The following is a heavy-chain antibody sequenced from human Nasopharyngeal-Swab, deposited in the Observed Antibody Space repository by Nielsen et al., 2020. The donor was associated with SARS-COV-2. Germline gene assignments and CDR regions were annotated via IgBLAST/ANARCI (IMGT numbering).Heavy chain of an antibody. J-gene: IGHJ3*02. CDR2: ISGSGGST. CDR3: AKVLQQLVYDAFDI. Sequence: VRQAPGKGLEWVSAISGSGGSTYYADSVKGRFTISRGNSKNTLYLQMNSLRAEDTAVYYCAKVLQQLVYDAFDIWGQGTMVTVSS. V-gene: IGHV3-23*01. D-gene: IGHD6-13*01.